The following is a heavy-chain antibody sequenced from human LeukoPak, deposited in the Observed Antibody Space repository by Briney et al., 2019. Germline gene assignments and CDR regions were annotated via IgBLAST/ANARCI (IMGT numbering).Heavy chain of an antibody. CDR3: AKAGRYCSSTSCYGVSSYYYYGMDV. Sequence: GGSLLLSCAASGFTFDDYAMHWVRPAPGKGLEWVSGISWNSGSIFYADSVKGRFTISRDNAKNSLYLQMNSLRAEDTALYYCAKAGRYCSSTSCYGVSSYYYYGMDVWGQGTTVTVSS. V-gene: IGHV3-9*01. CDR1: GFTFDDYA. D-gene: IGHD2-2*01. J-gene: IGHJ6*02. CDR2: ISWNSGSI.